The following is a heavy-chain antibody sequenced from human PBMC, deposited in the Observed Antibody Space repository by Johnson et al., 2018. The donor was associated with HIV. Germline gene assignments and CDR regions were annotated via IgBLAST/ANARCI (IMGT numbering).Heavy chain of an antibody. Sequence: VQLVESGGGLVQPGGSLRLSCAASGFTVSSNYMRWVRQAPGKGLAWVSVIYSGGSTYYADSVKGRFTISRDNSKNTLYLQMNSLRAEDTALYYCATISSWSTWADDPFDVWGQGTMVTVSS. CDR1: GFTVSSNY. V-gene: IGHV3-53*04. D-gene: IGHD6-13*01. CDR3: ATISSWSTWADDPFDV. J-gene: IGHJ3*01. CDR2: IYSGGST.